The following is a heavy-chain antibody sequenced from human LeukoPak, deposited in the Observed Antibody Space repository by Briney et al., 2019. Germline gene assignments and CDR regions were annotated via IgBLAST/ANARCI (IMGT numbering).Heavy chain of an antibody. J-gene: IGHJ6*03. V-gene: IGHV4-59*01. CDR3: ARDRGSEYIYADNPAVPYMDV. CDR1: GGSLSDYY. D-gene: IGHD5-18*01. Sequence: SETLSLTCAVYGGSLSDYYWSWIRQPPGKGLEWIGYIYYSGSTNYNPSLKSRVTISVDTSKNQFSLKLSSVTAADTAVYYCARDRGSEYIYADNPAVPYMDVWGKGTTVTVSS. CDR2: IYYSGST.